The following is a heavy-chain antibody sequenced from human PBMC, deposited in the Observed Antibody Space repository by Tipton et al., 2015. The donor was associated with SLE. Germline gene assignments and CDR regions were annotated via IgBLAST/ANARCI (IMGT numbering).Heavy chain of an antibody. CDR2: ISGSGDYI. CDR3: ARDAYTTSSFDY. J-gene: IGHJ4*02. CDR1: GFTFSWFS. V-gene: IGHV3-21*03. D-gene: IGHD3-16*01. Sequence: SLRLSCAVSGFTFSWFSMNWVRQAPGKGLEWVSSISGSGDYIYYADSVKGRFTISRDNAKNSLYLQMNSLRAEDTAIYYCARDAYTTSSFDYWGQGTLVTVSS.